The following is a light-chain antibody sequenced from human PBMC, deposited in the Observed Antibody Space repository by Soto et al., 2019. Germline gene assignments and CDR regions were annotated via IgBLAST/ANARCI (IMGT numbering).Light chain of an antibody. CDR2: GAS. J-gene: IGKJ1*01. CDR3: QQYNNWPRT. Sequence: EIVMTQSPATLSVSPGGRATLSCRARQRVRSNLAWYQQKPGQAPRLLIYGASTRATGIPARFSGSGSGTEFTLTSSSLQSEYFAVYHCQQYNNWPRTFGQEPKVDIK. V-gene: IGKV3-15*01. CDR1: QRVRSN.